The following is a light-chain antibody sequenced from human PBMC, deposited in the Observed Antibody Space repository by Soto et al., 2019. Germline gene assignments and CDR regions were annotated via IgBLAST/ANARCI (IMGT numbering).Light chain of an antibody. J-gene: IGKJ1*01. CDR2: DAS. CDR3: QQRSNWPWT. V-gene: IGKV3-11*01. Sequence: EIVLTQSPAILSLSPGERATLSCRASQSVSSYFAWYQQKPGQTPRLLIYDASNRATGIPPRFSGSGSGTDITLTISSLEPEDFAVYYCQQRSNWPWTFGQGTKVEIK. CDR1: QSVSSY.